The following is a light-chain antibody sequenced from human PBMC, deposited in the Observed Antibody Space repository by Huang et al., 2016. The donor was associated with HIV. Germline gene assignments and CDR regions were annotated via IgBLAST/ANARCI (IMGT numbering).Light chain of an antibody. CDR3: QQYNNWPLYT. V-gene: IGKV3-15*01. Sequence: EIVMTQSPTTLSVSPGERATLSCRASQSVSSNLAGYQQKPGQAPRLLIYGASTSATGLPARFSGSGSGTEFTLTISSLQSEDFAVYYCQQYNNWPLYTFGQGTKLEIK. J-gene: IGKJ2*01. CDR2: GAS. CDR1: QSVSSN.